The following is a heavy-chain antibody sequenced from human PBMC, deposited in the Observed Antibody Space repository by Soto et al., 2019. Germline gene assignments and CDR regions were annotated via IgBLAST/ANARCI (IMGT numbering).Heavy chain of an antibody. J-gene: IGHJ4*02. V-gene: IGHV3-66*01. CDR2: IYSGGST. Sequence: GGSLRLSCAASGFTVSSNYMSWVRQAPGKGLEWVSVIYSGGSTYYADSVKGRFTISRDNSKNTLYLQMNSLRAEDTAVYYCARVSRDVATTAYYFDYWGQGTLVTVSS. CDR3: ARVSRDVATTAYYFDY. D-gene: IGHD5-12*01. CDR1: GFTVSSNY.